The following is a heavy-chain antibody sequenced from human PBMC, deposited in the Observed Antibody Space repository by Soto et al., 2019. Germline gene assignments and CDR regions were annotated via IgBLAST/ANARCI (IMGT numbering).Heavy chain of an antibody. CDR1: GYTFTSYA. V-gene: IGHV1-3*01. D-gene: IGHD6-6*01. J-gene: IGHJ6*02. CDR3: ARDLKYSSSSGRPGYYYYYGMDV. CDR2: INAGNGNT. Sequence: ASVKVSCKASGYTFTSYAMHWVRQAPGQRLEWMGWINAGNGNTKYSQKFQGRVTITRDTSASTAYMELSSLRSEDTAVYYCARDLKYSSSSGRPGYYYYYGMDVWGQGTTVTVS.